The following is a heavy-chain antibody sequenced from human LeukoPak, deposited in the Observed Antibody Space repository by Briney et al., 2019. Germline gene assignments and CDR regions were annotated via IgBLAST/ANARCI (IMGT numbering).Heavy chain of an antibody. D-gene: IGHD1-26*01. CDR1: GGPISSGDYY. J-gene: IGHJ4*02. Sequence: SETLSLTCTVSGGPISSGDYYWSWIRQPPGKGLEWIGYIYYSGSTYYNPSLKSRVTISVDTSKNQFSLKLSSVTAADTAVYYCARERVGLGATVHYFDYWGQGTLVTVSS. V-gene: IGHV4-30-4*02. CDR2: IYYSGST. CDR3: ARERVGLGATVHYFDY.